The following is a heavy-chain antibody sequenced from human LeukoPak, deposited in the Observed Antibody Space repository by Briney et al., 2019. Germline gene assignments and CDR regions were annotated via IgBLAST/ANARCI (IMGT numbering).Heavy chain of an antibody. D-gene: IGHD6-13*01. CDR1: GFTFSSYD. J-gene: IGHJ5*02. V-gene: IGHV3-13*04. CDR3: ARGLFKAAASVDVAFDP. Sequence: PGGSLRLSCAASGFTFSSYDMHWVRQATGKGLEWVSAIGTAGDTYYPGSVKGRFTISRENAKNSLYLQMNSLRAGDTAVYYCARGLFKAAASVDVAFDPWGQGTLVTASS. CDR2: IGTAGDT.